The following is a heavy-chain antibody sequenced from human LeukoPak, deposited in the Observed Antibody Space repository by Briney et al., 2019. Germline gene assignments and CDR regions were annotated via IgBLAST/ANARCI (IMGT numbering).Heavy chain of an antibody. CDR2: ISSNGGST. Sequence: GGSLRLSCAASGFTFSSYAMAWVRQAPGKGLEYVSAISSNGGSTYYANSVKGRFTISRDNSKNTLYLQMGSLRAEDMAVYYCAREWEYYDSSGSDDAFDVWGQGTMVTVSS. CDR1: GFTFSSYA. D-gene: IGHD3-22*01. V-gene: IGHV3-64*01. CDR3: AREWEYYDSSGSDDAFDV. J-gene: IGHJ3*01.